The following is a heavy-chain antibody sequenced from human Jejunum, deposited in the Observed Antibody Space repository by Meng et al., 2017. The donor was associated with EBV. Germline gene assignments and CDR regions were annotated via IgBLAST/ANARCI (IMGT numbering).Heavy chain of an antibody. J-gene: IGHJ4*02. Sequence: QVQLVQSGAEVTKPGASVKISCKASGYLFSDYSRHWVPQGPGQRREWMGWITAGNGNTKYSRRFQDRITFTRDTSATTVYMELSSLRSADTAVYYCARESYDLCSGIDSWGQGTLVTVSS. D-gene: IGHD3-3*01. V-gene: IGHV1-3*01. CDR1: GYLFSDYS. CDR2: ITAGNGNT. CDR3: ARESYDLCSGIDS.